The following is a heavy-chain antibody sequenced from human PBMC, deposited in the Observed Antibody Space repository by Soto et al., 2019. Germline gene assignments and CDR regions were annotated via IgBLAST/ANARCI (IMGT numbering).Heavy chain of an antibody. D-gene: IGHD3-3*01. V-gene: IGHV2-5*01. CDR1: GFSLSTSGVG. CDR3: ARRGYDFWSGYSNWFDP. CDR2: IYWNDDK. J-gene: IGHJ5*02. Sequence: GPTLVNPTQTLTLTCTFSGFSLSTSGVGVGWIRQPPGKALEWLALIYWNDDKRYSPSLKSRLTITKDTSKNQVVLTMTNMDPVDTATYYCARRGYDFWSGYSNWFDPWGQGTLVPVSS.